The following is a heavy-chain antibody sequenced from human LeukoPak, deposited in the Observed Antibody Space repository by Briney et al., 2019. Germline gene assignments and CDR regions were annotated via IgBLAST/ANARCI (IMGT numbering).Heavy chain of an antibody. J-gene: IGHJ4*02. CDR2: IYYTGST. V-gene: IGHV4-39*01. Sequence: TETLSLTCIVSGGSISSSTYYWGWPRQPPGKGLEWIGSIYYTGSTYYNPSLKSRVTISVDTSENQFSLRLSSVTAADTAVYYCARHVVAYDYGDYWGQGTLVTVSS. CDR3: ARHVVAYDYGDY. D-gene: IGHD4-17*01. CDR1: GGSISSSTYY.